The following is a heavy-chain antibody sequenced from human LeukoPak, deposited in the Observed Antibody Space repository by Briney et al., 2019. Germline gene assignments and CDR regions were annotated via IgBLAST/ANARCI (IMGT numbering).Heavy chain of an antibody. J-gene: IGHJ4*02. D-gene: IGHD3-10*01. Sequence: PSQTLSLTCTVSGGSLSSGGYYWSWIRQHPGKGLEWIGYIYYSGSNYYNPSLKSRVTISENTSKKQFALKLSSVTAADTAVYYCARETLTYYGSGSYSAYYFDYWGQGTLVTVSS. CDR2: IYYSGSN. CDR3: ARETLTYYGSGSYSAYYFDY. CDR1: GGSLSSGGYY. V-gene: IGHV4-31*03.